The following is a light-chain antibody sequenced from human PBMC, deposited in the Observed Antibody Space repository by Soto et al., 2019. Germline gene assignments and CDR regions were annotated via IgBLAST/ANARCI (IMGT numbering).Light chain of an antibody. CDR2: DAS. Sequence: LAKSPTTLSLSPGERATLACGASQSVSSYLAWYQQKPGQAPRLLIYDASNMATGIPARFSGSGSGTDFTLTISSLEPEDFAVYYCQQRSNRPGTFGGGTKVDI. CDR1: QSVSSY. CDR3: QQRSNRPGT. J-gene: IGKJ4*02. V-gene: IGKV3-11*01.